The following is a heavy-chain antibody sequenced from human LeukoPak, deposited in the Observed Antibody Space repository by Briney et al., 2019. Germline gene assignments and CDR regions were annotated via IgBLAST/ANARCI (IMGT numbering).Heavy chain of an antibody. CDR1: GGSFSGYY. D-gene: IGHD6-19*01. CDR3: ARGLGIAVAGTPIDY. J-gene: IGHJ4*02. Sequence: SETLSLTCAVCGGSFSGYYWSWIRQPPGKGLEWIGEINHSGSTNYNPSLKSRVTISVDTSKNQFSLKLSSVTAADTAVYYCARGLGIAVAGTPIDYWGQGTLVTVSS. CDR2: INHSGST. V-gene: IGHV4-34*01.